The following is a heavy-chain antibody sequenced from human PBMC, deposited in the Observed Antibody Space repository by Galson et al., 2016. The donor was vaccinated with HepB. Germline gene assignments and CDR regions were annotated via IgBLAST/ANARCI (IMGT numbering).Heavy chain of an antibody. D-gene: IGHD3-3*01. CDR2: ISTYNGYT. CDR1: GYSFSSYG. Sequence: SVKVSCKASGYSFSSYGISWVRQAPGQGLVWLGWISTYNGYTKYAQKLQGRVTMTTDTSTSTAYMELRSLRSDDTAVYYCARDGLRFLEWLRDGMDGWGQGTTVTVSS. J-gene: IGHJ6*02. CDR3: ARDGLRFLEWLRDGMDG. V-gene: IGHV1-18*01.